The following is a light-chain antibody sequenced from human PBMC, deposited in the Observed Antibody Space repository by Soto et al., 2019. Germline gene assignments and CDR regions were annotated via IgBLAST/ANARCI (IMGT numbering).Light chain of an antibody. V-gene: IGKV1-5*03. CDR3: QQYNAYSQA. CDR2: QAS. Sequence: DIQMTQSPSTLSASVGDRVTITCRASESVSRWLAGYQQKPGRTPKLLIYQASTLETGVPSRFSGSGSGTEFTLTISSLQPDDFATYYCQQYNAYSQAFGQGTKGEIK. J-gene: IGKJ1*01. CDR1: ESVSRW.